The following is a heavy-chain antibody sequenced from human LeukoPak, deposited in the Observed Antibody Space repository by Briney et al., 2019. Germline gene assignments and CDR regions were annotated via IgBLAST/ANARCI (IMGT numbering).Heavy chain of an antibody. CDR3: ARGYGRSYAFDI. CDR2: IYHSGST. V-gene: IGHV4-38-2*02. CDR1: GYSISSGYY. Sequence: SETLSLTCTVSGYSISSGYYWGWIRQPPGKGLEWIGSIYHSGSTYYNPSLKSRVTISVDTSKNQFSLKLSSVTAADTAVYYCARGYGRSYAFDIWGQGTMVTVSS. J-gene: IGHJ3*02. D-gene: IGHD5-18*01.